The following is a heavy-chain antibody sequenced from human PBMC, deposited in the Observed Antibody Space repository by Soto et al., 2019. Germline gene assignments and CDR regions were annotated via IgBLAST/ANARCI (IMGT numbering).Heavy chain of an antibody. V-gene: IGHV3-23*01. CDR3: AKGILVKPPGTRTFDI. D-gene: IGHD6-13*01. J-gene: IGHJ3*02. CDR1: GFTFSNYA. Sequence: EAQLLESGGGLVQPGGSLRLSCAASGFTFSNYAMSWVRQAPGKGLEWVSTIGGGDGSTYYADSVKGRFTISRDNSNSALYLQMNSLRVGDTAIYYCAKGILVKPPGTRTFDIWGQGTMVIVSS. CDR2: IGGGDGST.